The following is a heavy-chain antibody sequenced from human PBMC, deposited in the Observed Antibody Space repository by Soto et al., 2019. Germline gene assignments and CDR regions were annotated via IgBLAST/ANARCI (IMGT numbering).Heavy chain of an antibody. D-gene: IGHD2-15*01. CDR3: ARDPFGYSMGGMDV. CDR2: IYPGDSKT. J-gene: IGHJ6*02. CDR1: GYTFTDYW. V-gene: IGHV5-51*01. Sequence: GESLKISCRGPGYTFTDYWIVWVRQMPGKGLEWMGVIYPGDSKTKYSPSFQGQVTLSADKSITTAYLQWSSLKASDTAVYYCARDPFGYSMGGMDVWGQGATVTVSS.